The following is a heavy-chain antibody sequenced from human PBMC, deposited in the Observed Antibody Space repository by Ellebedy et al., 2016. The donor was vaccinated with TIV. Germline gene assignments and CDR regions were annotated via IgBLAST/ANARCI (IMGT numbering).Heavy chain of an antibody. V-gene: IGHV3-74*01. J-gene: IGHJ3*02. CDR1: GFTFSDYW. CDR2: INSDGSST. D-gene: IGHD3-16*01. Sequence: PGGSLRLSCAASGFTFSDYWMSWVRQAPGKGLVWVSRINSDGSSTSYADSVKGRFTISRDNAKNTLYLQMNSLRAEDTAVYYCAREGDSNAFDIWGQGTMVTVSS. CDR3: AREGDSNAFDI.